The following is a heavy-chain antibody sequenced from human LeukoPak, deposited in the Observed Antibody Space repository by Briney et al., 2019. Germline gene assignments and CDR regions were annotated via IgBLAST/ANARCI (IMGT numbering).Heavy chain of an antibody. D-gene: IGHD2-15*01. CDR3: AKDQGWCSGGSCYPKH. CDR2: ITAYNSDT. J-gene: IGHJ1*01. Sequence: ASVKVSCKASGYTFTSYGITWVRQAPGQGLEWMGWITAYNSDTKYAQKFQGRLTMTTDTSTSTANMELKSLRSDDTAVYYCAKDQGWCSGGSCYPKHWGQGTLVTVSS. CDR1: GYTFTSYG. V-gene: IGHV1-18*01.